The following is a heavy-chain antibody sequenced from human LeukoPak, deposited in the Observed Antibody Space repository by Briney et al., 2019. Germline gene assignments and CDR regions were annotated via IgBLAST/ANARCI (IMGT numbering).Heavy chain of an antibody. CDR3: ATAPILRGEEGEHYKYGMDV. J-gene: IGHJ6*02. Sequence: SETLSLTCAVSVGSINSGNWWSWVRQSPGKGLEWIGEIYHNGTPNYNPSLKSRVTISADTFKNHFSLKMTSVTAADTAVYYCATAPILRGEEGEHYKYGMDVWGQGTTVIVSS. CDR2: IYHNGTP. CDR1: VGSINSGNW. D-gene: IGHD2-2*02. V-gene: IGHV4-4*02.